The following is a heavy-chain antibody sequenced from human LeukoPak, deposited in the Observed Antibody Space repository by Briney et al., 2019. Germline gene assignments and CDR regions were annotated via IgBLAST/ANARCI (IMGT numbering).Heavy chain of an antibody. V-gene: IGHV3-7*01. Sequence: GGSLRLSCAATGFTFSSYWMTWVRQAPGKGLEWVANIGEDGSEKYYVDSVKGRFTISRDNAKNSLYLQVNSLRAEDTAVYYCASTYSSSWYHLFDYWGQGTLVTVSS. J-gene: IGHJ4*02. D-gene: IGHD6-13*01. CDR1: GFTFSSYW. CDR3: ASTYSSSWYHLFDY. CDR2: IGEDGSEK.